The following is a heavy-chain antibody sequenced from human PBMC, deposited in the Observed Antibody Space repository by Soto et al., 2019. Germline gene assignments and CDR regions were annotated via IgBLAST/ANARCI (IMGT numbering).Heavy chain of an antibody. Sequence: QVQLVESGGGVVQPGTSLRLSCTASGFTFSNYAMHWVRQAPGKGLEWVAAISYDETSQFYADSARGRFTISRDNSENKQYLQMNSLRAEDTAIYYCARVRQYYYGVFDIWGQGTMVTVSS. J-gene: IGHJ3*02. CDR3: ARVRQYYYGVFDI. CDR1: GFTFSNYA. CDR2: ISYDETSQ. V-gene: IGHV3-30-3*01. D-gene: IGHD3-10*01.